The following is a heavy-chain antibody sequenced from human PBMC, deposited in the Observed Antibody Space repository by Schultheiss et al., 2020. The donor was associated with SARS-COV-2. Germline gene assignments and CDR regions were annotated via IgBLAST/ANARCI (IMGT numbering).Heavy chain of an antibody. Sequence: GGSLRLSCAVYGGSFSGYYWSWIRQPPGKGLEWVGRIKSKTDGGTTDYAAPVKGRFTISRDDSKNTLYLQMNSLKTEDTAVYYCTTDRGSSWYQGYWGQGTLVTVSS. J-gene: IGHJ4*02. V-gene: IGHV3-15*01. CDR2: IKSKTDGGTT. CDR3: TTDRGSSWYQGY. D-gene: IGHD6-13*01. CDR1: GGSFSGYY.